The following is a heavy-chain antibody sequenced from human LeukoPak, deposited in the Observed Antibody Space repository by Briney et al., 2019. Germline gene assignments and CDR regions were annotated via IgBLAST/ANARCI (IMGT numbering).Heavy chain of an antibody. D-gene: IGHD2-15*01. CDR2: ISSDASIT. CDR3: ATSARTYLGSSLDY. J-gene: IGHJ4*02. V-gene: IGHV3-74*01. CDR1: GITFSTYW. Sequence: GGSLRLSCAASGITFSTYWMHWVRQDPGKGLVWVSRISSDASITSYADPVKGRFTISRDNAKNTLYLQMNSLRAEDTALYYCATSARTYLGSSLDYWGQGTLVTVSS.